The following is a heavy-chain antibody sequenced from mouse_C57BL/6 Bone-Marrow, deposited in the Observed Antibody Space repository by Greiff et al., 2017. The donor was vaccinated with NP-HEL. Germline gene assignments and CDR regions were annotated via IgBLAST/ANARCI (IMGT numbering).Heavy chain of an antibody. J-gene: IGHJ4*01. V-gene: IGHV1-64*01. CDR2: IHPNSGST. CDR1: GYTFTSYW. Sequence: VQLKQPGAELVKPGASVKLSCKASGYTFTSYWMHWVKQRPGQGLEWIGMIHPNSGSTNYNEKFKSKATLTVDKSSSTASMQLSSLTSEDSAVYYCVPPTVVAHYDMDYWGQGTSVTVSA. D-gene: IGHD1-1*01. CDR3: VPPTVVAHYDMDY.